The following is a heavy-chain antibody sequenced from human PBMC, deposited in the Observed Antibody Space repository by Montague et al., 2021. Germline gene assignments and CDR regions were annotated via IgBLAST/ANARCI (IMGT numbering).Heavy chain of an antibody. V-gene: IGHV3-53*01. J-gene: IGHJ4*02. D-gene: IGHD6-19*01. CDR2: IYTGDMT. CDR3: ARDVPYSSGWYQDS. Sequence: SLRLSCAVSGFTVSSNYMSWVRQAPGKGLEWVSVIYTGDMTYYADSVKGRFTISRDNSKNTLHLQMNSLRVEDTAVYYCARDVPYSSGWYQDSGGQRTLVIVSS. CDR1: GFTVSSNY.